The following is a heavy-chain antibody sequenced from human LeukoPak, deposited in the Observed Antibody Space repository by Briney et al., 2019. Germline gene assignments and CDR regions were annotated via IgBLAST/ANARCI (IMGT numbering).Heavy chain of an antibody. CDR3: ATVRWNDGDAFDI. CDR2: SSYSGST. CDR1: GGSVSSGSYY. Sequence: SETLSLTCSVSGGSVSSGSYYWSWIRQPPGKGLEWIGYSSYSGSTSYNPSFKSRVTIAVDTSKNQFSLRLRSVTAADTAVYYCATVRWNDGDAFDIWGQGTMVTVSS. D-gene: IGHD1-1*01. V-gene: IGHV4-61*01. J-gene: IGHJ3*02.